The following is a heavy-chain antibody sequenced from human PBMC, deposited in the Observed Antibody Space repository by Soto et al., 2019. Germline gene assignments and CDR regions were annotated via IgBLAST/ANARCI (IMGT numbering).Heavy chain of an antibody. J-gene: IGHJ5*02. CDR2: INAANGDT. Sequence: SAEVSFNASRYTFTSYGIHWVRQAPGQRLEWMGWINAANGDTKYSPKFQGRVTITRDTSASTAYMELSSLRSEDTAVYYCVRRHVSATGIDWFDPWGQGTLVTVSS. CDR3: VRRHVSATGIDWFDP. V-gene: IGHV1-3*01. D-gene: IGHD6-13*01. CDR1: RYTFTSYG.